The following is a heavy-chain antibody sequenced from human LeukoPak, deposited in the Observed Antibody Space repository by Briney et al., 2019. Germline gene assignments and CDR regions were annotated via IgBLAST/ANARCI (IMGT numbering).Heavy chain of an antibody. J-gene: IGHJ6*03. CDR3: ARASVTYYYYYYMDV. CDR1: GGSISSYY. V-gene: IGHV4-59*01. CDR2: IYYSGST. D-gene: IGHD4-11*01. Sequence: SETQSLTCTVSGGSISSYYWSWIRQPPGKGLEWIGYIYYSGSTNYNPSLKSRVAISVDTSKNQFSLKLSSVTAADTAVYYCARASVTYYYYYYMDVWGKGTTVTVSS.